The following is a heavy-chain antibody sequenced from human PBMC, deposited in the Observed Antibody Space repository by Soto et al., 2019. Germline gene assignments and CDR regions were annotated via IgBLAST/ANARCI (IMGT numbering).Heavy chain of an antibody. CDR3: VRHQHGTTHDY. D-gene: IGHD1-7*01. V-gene: IGHV4-61*01. CDR1: GGSLSSANYY. CDR2: AHYSGST. J-gene: IGHJ4*02. Sequence: QVQLQESGPGLVKPSETLSLTCTVSGGSLSSANYYCSWIRQPPGKGLEWIGYAHYSGSTNYSPSLKSRVTMSVDTSQNQFSLKLSSVTAADTAVYYCVRHQHGTTHDYWGQGALVTVSS.